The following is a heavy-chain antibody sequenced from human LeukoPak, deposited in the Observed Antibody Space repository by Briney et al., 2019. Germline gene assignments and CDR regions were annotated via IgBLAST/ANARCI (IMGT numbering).Heavy chain of an antibody. CDR2: ISSSATNI. CDR1: GFTFSAYS. D-gene: IGHD3-16*01. Sequence: PGGSLRLSCAASGFTFSAYSMNWVRQAPGKGLEWVSSISSSATNIYYADSVQGRFTISRDNAKNSLYLQMNSLRAEDTAIYYCTKRLSLRFDAFHIWGPGTMVTVSS. J-gene: IGHJ3*02. V-gene: IGHV3-21*04. CDR3: TKRLSLRFDAFHI.